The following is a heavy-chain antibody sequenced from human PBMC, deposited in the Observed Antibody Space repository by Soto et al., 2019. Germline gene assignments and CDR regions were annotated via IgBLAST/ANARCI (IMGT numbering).Heavy chain of an antibody. D-gene: IGHD3-9*01. Sequence: QVQLVQSGAEVKKPGASVKVSCKASGYTFTSYGISWVRQAPGQGLEWMGWISAYNGNTNYAQKLHGRVTMTTDTSTSTAYLELRSLRSDDTAVYYCARSRNYDILTGYYRAEYFQHWGQGTLVTVSS. CDR2: ISAYNGNT. J-gene: IGHJ1*01. CDR1: GYTFTSYG. CDR3: ARSRNYDILTGYYRAEYFQH. V-gene: IGHV1-18*01.